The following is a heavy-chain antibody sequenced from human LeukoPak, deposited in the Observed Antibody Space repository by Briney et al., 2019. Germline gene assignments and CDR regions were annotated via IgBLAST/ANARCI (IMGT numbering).Heavy chain of an antibody. Sequence: PGGSLRLSCAASGFTFSSYAMHWVRQAPGKGLEWVSGISGSGGSTYYADSVKGRFTISRDNSKNTLYLQMNSLRAEDTAVYYCAKVLSRYNWNDSFDYWGQGTLVTVSS. CDR3: AKVLSRYNWNDSFDY. V-gene: IGHV3-23*01. J-gene: IGHJ4*02. D-gene: IGHD1-1*01. CDR1: GFTFSSYA. CDR2: ISGSGGST.